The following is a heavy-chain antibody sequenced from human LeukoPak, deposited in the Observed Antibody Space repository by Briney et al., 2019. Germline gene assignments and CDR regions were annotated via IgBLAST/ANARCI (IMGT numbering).Heavy chain of an antibody. D-gene: IGHD4-17*01. CDR1: GFTFSSYA. CDR3: AKPSYGDPLDTFDI. CDR2: ISDRSDKT. Sequence: GGSLRLSCAASGFTFSSYAMNWVRQAPGKGLEWVSAISDRSDKTYYADSVRGRFTISRDNSKNTLFLQMNSLRAEDTAVYYCAKPSYGDPLDTFDIWGQGTMVTVSS. J-gene: IGHJ3*02. V-gene: IGHV3-23*01.